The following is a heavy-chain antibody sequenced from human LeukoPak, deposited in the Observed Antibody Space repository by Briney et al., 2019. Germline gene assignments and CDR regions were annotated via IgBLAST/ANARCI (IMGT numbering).Heavy chain of an antibody. Sequence: GGSLILSCAASGFTFSSYAMTWVRQAPGKGLEWVSTITGSGGYTYYADSVKGRFTISRDNSKNTLFLRMNSLRAEDTAGYYCARHRWHSSGWYTGEFDYWGQGTLVTVSS. CDR2: ITGSGGYT. D-gene: IGHD6-19*01. CDR3: ARHRWHSSGWYTGEFDY. J-gene: IGHJ4*02. CDR1: GFTFSSYA. V-gene: IGHV3-23*01.